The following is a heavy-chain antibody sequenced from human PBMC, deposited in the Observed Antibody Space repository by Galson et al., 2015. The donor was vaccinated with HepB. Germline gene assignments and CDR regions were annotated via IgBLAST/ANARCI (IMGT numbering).Heavy chain of an antibody. CDR1: GGTFSSYA. CDR2: IIPIFGTA. CDR3: AREGSGVVPAAPGWFDP. Sequence: SVKVSCKASGGTFSSYAISWVRQAPGQGLEWMGGIIPIFGTANYAQKFQGRVTITADESTSTAYMELSSLRSEDTAVYYCAREGSGVVPAAPGWFDPWGQGTLVTVSS. D-gene: IGHD2-2*01. V-gene: IGHV1-69*13. J-gene: IGHJ5*02.